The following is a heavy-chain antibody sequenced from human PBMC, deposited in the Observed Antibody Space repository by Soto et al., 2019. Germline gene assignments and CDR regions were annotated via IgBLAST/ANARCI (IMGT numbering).Heavy chain of an antibody. Sequence: GGSLRLSCAASGFIVNSNYMSWVRQVPGKRLEWVSVIYSGGYTHYADSVKGRFTISRDNSKNTVYLEMNSLRDEDTAVYYCAKRRGDHSNYSWGIDVWGQGTTVTVSS. CDR3: AKRRGDHSNYSWGIDV. J-gene: IGHJ6*02. CDR1: GFIVNSNY. V-gene: IGHV3-53*05. CDR2: IYSGGYT. D-gene: IGHD4-4*01.